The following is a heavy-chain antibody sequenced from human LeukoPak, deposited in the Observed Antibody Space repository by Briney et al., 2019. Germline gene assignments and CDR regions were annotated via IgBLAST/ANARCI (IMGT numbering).Heavy chain of an antibody. Sequence: PSETLSLTCTVSGYSISSGYYWGWIRQPPGKGLEWIGSIYHSGSTYYNPSLKSRVTISVDTSKNQFSLKLSSVTAADTAVYYCAREGLPAALDYWGQGALVTVSS. CDR1: GYSISSGYY. D-gene: IGHD5-12*01. CDR2: IYHSGST. CDR3: AREGLPAALDY. J-gene: IGHJ4*02. V-gene: IGHV4-38-2*02.